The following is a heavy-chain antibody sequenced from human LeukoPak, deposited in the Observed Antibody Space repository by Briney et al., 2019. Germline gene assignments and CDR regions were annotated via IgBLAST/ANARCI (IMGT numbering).Heavy chain of an antibody. CDR2: ISGSGGST. J-gene: IGHJ4*02. Sequence: GGSLRLSCAASGFTFSSYAMSWVRQAPGKGLEWVSAISGSGGSTYYADSVKGRFTISRDNSKNTLYLQMNSLRAEDTAVYYCAKVHCSSTSCYVFDYWGQGTLVTVSS. D-gene: IGHD2-2*01. CDR3: AKVHCSSTSCYVFDY. CDR1: GFTFSSYA. V-gene: IGHV3-23*01.